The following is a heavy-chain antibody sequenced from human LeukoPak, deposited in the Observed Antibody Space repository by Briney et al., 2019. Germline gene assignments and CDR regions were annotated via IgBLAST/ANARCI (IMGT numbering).Heavy chain of an antibody. D-gene: IGHD6-19*01. CDR1: GGSFSGCY. J-gene: IGHJ3*02. CDR2: IYHSGST. CDR3: ARDEIAVAAKGAFDI. V-gene: IGHV4-34*01. Sequence: SETLSLTCAVYGGSFSGCYWSWIRQPPGKGLEWIGEIYHSGSTNYNPSLKSRVTISVDKSKNQFSLKLSSVTAADTAVYYCARDEIAVAAKGAFDIWGQGTMVTVSS.